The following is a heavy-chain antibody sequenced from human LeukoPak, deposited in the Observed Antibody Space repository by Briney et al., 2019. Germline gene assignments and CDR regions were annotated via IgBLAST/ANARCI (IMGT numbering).Heavy chain of an antibody. Sequence: GGSLRLSCAASGFTFSSYAMNWVRQAPGKGLEWVSATGSTGVSTFYADSVKGRFTVSRDNSKNTLSLQMNSLRAEDTAVYYCAKDPGVVPAHYFNYWGQGILVTVSS. CDR2: TGSTGVST. V-gene: IGHV3-23*01. CDR3: AKDPGVVPAHYFNY. D-gene: IGHD2-2*01. CDR1: GFTFSSYA. J-gene: IGHJ4*02.